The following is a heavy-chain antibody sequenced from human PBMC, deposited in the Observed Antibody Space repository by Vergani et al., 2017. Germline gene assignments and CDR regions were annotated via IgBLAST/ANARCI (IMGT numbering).Heavy chain of an antibody. V-gene: IGHV4-61*10. CDR3: AIGSGTMIVVVYDY. CDR1: GGSVSSGSYY. CDR2: IYYSGST. D-gene: IGHD3-22*01. J-gene: IGHJ4*02. Sequence: QVQLQESGPGLVKPSETLSLTCTVSGGSVSSGSYYWSWIRQPAGKGLEWIGYIYYSGSTNYNPSLKSRVTISVDTSKNQFSLKLSSVTAADTAVYYCAIGSGTMIVVVYDYWGQGTRVTVSS.